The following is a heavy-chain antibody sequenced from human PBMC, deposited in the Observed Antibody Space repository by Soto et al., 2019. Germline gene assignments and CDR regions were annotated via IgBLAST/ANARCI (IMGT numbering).Heavy chain of an antibody. V-gene: IGHV4-59*08. D-gene: IGHD3-16*01. CDR2: ISHSGST. J-gene: IGHJ4*02. CDR3: ARHPNVHFMDF. CDR1: GDSISPYY. Sequence: QVQLQESGPGLVKPSETLSLTCTVSGDSISPYYWSWIRQPPGKGLEWIGYISHSGSTNYNPSLKSRVIVSVDTSKNQFSLKLSSVTAADTAVFYCARHPNVHFMDFWGQGTLVTVSS.